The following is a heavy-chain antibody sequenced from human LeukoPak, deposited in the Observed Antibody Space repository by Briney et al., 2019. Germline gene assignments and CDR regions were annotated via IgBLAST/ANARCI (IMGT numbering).Heavy chain of an antibody. Sequence: SETLSLTCNVSGSSISSYYWSWIRQPPGEGLEWIGYFYHSGGTNYNPSLKGRATISVGTSKNEVSLKLRSVTAAETAVYYCARGASSSWYSLWKFWGQGTLVTVSS. D-gene: IGHD6-13*01. J-gene: IGHJ4*02. CDR2: FYHSGGT. CDR1: GSSISSYY. V-gene: IGHV4-59*01. CDR3: ARGASSSWYSLWKF.